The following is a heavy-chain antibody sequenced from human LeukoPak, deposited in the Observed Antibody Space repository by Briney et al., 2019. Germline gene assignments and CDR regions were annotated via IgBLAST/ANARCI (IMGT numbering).Heavy chain of an antibody. CDR2: IWYDGSNK. J-gene: IGHJ4*02. CDR1: GFTFSSYG. Sequence: GGSLRLSCAASGFTFSSYGMHWVRQAPGKGREWVAVIWYDGSNKYYADSVKGRFTVSRDNSKNTLYLQMNSLRAEDTAVYYCARDRYGDYFDYWGQGTLVTVSS. V-gene: IGHV3-33*01. D-gene: IGHD4-17*01. CDR3: ARDRYGDYFDY.